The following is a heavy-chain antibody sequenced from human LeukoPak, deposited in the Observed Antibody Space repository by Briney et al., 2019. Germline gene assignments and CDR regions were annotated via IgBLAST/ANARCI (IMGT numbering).Heavy chain of an antibody. CDR2: INHSGST. J-gene: IGHJ4*02. D-gene: IGHD4-17*01. V-gene: IGHV4-34*01. CDR3: AGGRDYGDYYQYYFDY. Sequence: PSETLSLTCAVYGGSFSGYYWSWIRQPPGKGLEWIGEINHSGSTNYNPSLKSRVTISVDTSKNQFSLKLSSVTAADTAVYYCAGGRDYGDYYQYYFDYWGQGTLVTVSS. CDR1: GGSFSGYY.